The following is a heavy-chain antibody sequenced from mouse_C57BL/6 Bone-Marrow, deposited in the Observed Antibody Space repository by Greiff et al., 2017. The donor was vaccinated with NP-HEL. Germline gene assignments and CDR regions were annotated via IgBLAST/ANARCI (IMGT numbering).Heavy chain of an antibody. CDR1: GYTFTSYW. D-gene: IGHD1-1*01. J-gene: IGHJ4*01. CDR3: ATKLTTVGYAMDY. CDR2: IDPSDSYT. Sequence: QVQLQQPGAELVKPGASVKLSCKASGYTFTSYWMQWVKQRPGQGLEWIGEIDPSDSYTNYNQKFKGKATLTVDTSSSTAYRQISSLTSEDSAVYYCATKLTTVGYAMDYWGQGTSVTVSS. V-gene: IGHV1-50*01.